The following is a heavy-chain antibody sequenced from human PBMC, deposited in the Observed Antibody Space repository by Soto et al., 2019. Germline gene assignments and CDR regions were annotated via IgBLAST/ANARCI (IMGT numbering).Heavy chain of an antibody. D-gene: IGHD2-21*02. Sequence: QVQLVESGGGVVQPGRSLRLSCAASGFTFSDYGMYWVRQAPGKGLEWVAMIWYDGSREHYPDSVKGRLTVSRDNSNNTLYLQMNGLRAEATAVYYCARVRVGDCLNYFDYWGRGTVVTVSS. CDR3: ARVRVGDCLNYFDY. CDR1: GFTFSDYG. V-gene: IGHV3-33*01. J-gene: IGHJ4*02. CDR2: IWYDGSRE.